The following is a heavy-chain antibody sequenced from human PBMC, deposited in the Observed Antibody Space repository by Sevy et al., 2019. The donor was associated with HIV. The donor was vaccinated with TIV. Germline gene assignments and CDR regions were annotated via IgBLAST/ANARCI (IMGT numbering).Heavy chain of an antibody. Sequence: GGSLRLFCAASGFTFSSYDMNWVRQAPGKGLEWVSYISSSSSNIYYADSVKGRFTISRDNAKNSLYVQMNSLRAEDTAVYYCAREGGYSDQGMDVWGQGTTVTVSS. J-gene: IGHJ6*02. CDR3: AREGGYSDQGMDV. V-gene: IGHV3-48*01. CDR2: ISSSSSNI. CDR1: GFTFSSYD. D-gene: IGHD5-12*01.